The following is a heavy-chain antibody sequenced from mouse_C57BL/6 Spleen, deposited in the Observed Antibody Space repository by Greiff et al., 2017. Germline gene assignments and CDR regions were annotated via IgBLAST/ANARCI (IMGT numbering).Heavy chain of an antibody. D-gene: IGHD2-3*01. J-gene: IGHJ1*03. V-gene: IGHV8-12*01. Sequence: VKLVESGPGILQSSQTLSLTCSFSGFSLSTSGMGVSWIRQPSGKGLEWLAHIYWDDDKRYNPSLKSRLTISKDTSRNQVFLKITSVDTADTATYYCARSLYDGYSNWYFDVWGTGTTVTVSS. CDR3: ARSLYDGYSNWYFDV. CDR1: GFSLSTSGMG. CDR2: IYWDDDK.